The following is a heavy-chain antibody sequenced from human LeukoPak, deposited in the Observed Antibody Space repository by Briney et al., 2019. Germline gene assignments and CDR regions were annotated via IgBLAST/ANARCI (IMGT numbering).Heavy chain of an antibody. D-gene: IGHD3-9*01. Sequence: GASVKVSCKASGGTFSSYAISWVRQAPGQGLEWMGGIIPIFGTANYAQKFQGRVTITADESTSTAYMELSSLRSEDTAVYYCARVGMYYDILTGYYSECWFDPWGQGTLVTVSS. V-gene: IGHV1-69*13. J-gene: IGHJ5*02. CDR1: GGTFSSYA. CDR3: ARVGMYYDILTGYYSECWFDP. CDR2: IIPIFGTA.